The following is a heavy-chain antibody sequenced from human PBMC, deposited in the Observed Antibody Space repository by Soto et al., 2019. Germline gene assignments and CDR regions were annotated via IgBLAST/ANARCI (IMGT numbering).Heavy chain of an antibody. J-gene: IGHJ5*02. Sequence: ASVKVSCKASGYTFTSYAMHWVRQAPGQRLEWMGWINAGNGNTKHSQKFQGRVTITRDTSASTAYMELSSLRSEDTAVYYCARAIDYDILTGYYKGFDPWGQGTLVTVSS. V-gene: IGHV1-3*01. D-gene: IGHD3-9*01. CDR1: GYTFTSYA. CDR2: INAGNGNT. CDR3: ARAIDYDILTGYYKGFDP.